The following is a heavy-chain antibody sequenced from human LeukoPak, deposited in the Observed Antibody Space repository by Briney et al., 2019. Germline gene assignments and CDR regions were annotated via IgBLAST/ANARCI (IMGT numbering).Heavy chain of an antibody. CDR1: GFTFSSYW. J-gene: IGHJ4*02. CDR2: IQSDGSSA. V-gene: IGHV3-74*01. CDR3: ARGYFYDSSAYGPFGAY. D-gene: IGHD3-22*01. Sequence: TGGSLRLSCAASGFTFSSYWMRWVRQAPGKGLVWVSRIQSDGSSASYAESVKGRFTISRDNAKNTLYLQMSSLRAEDTAIYYSARGYFYDSSAYGPFGAYWGQGTLVTVSS.